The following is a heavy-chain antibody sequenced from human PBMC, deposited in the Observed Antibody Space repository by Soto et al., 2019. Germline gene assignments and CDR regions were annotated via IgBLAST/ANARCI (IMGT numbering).Heavy chain of an antibody. Sequence: PGGSLRLSCAASGFTFSSYAMSWVRQAPGKGLEWVSAISGSGGSTYYADSVKGRFTISRDNSKNTLYLQMNSLRAEDTAVYYCAKDLAVAGTRVPTWFDPWGQGTLVTVSS. V-gene: IGHV3-23*01. J-gene: IGHJ5*02. CDR1: GFTFSSYA. CDR3: AKDLAVAGTRVPTWFDP. CDR2: ISGSGGST. D-gene: IGHD6-19*01.